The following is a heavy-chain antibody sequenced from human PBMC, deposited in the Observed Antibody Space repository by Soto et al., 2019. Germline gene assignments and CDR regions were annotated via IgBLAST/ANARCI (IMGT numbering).Heavy chain of an antibody. J-gene: IGHJ4*02. V-gene: IGHV4-31*03. CDR2: IYYSGST. CDR3: ARDSSGWEGIGY. CDR1: GGSISSGGYY. Sequence: QVQLQESGPGLVKPSQTLSLTCTVSGGSISSGGYYWSWIRQHPGKGLEWIGYIYYSGSTYYNPSLKGRVTIAVDTSKNQFSLKLSSVTAADTAVYYCARDSSGWEGIGYWGQGTLVTVSS. D-gene: IGHD3-22*01.